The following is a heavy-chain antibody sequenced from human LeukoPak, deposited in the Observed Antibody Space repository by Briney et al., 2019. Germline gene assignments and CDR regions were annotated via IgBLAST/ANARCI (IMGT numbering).Heavy chain of an antibody. J-gene: IGHJ4*02. CDR2: IYYDGST. Sequence: SETLSLTCTVSGVSINDFYWTWIRQSPGNGLEWIGCIYYDGSTDYNPSLKSRVTMSIDTSRSQFSLKLNSVTAADTAVYYCTKVGLSGLFDYWGQGALVTVSS. CDR1: GVSINDFY. V-gene: IGHV4-59*01. CDR3: TKVGLSGLFDY. D-gene: IGHD3-10*01.